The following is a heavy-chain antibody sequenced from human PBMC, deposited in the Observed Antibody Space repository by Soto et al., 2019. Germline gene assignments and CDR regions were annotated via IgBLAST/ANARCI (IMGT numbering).Heavy chain of an antibody. J-gene: IGHJ4*02. CDR1: GYTLTTYG. CDR2: ISTYNGNT. D-gene: IGHD3-22*01. CDR3: ARGPTDYYDNSGNYFLDY. Sequence: QVPLVQSGAEVKKPGASVKVSCKASGYTLTTYGMSWVRQAPGQGLDWMGWISTYNGNTKYAERLQGRVTMTTDTTTSTAYMELRSLRSDDTAVYYCARGPTDYYDNSGNYFLDYWGQGTLVTVSS. V-gene: IGHV1-18*01.